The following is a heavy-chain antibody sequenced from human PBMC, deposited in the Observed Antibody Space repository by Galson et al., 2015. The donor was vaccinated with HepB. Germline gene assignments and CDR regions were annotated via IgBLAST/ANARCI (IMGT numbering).Heavy chain of an antibody. CDR2: ISSSGSTI. CDR3: ARGDMEQQLFSY. Sequence: SLRLSCAASGFTFSSYEMNWVRQAPGKGLEWVSYISSSGSTIYYADSVKGRFTISRDNAKNSLYLQMNSLRAEDTAVYYCARGDMEQQLFSYWGQGTLVTVSS. V-gene: IGHV3-48*03. J-gene: IGHJ4*02. D-gene: IGHD6-13*01. CDR1: GFTFSSYE.